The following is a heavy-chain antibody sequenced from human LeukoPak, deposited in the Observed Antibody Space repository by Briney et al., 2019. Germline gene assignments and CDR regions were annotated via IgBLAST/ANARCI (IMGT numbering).Heavy chain of an antibody. J-gene: IGHJ4*02. CDR3: ARDTGFSMLRGVLF. CDR2: INTNTGNP. Sequence: ASVKVSCKASGYTFTSYAMNWVRQAPGQGLEWMGWINTNTGNPTYAQGFTGLFVFSLDTSVSTAYLQISSLKAEDTAVYYCARDTGFSMLRGVLFWGQGTLVTVSS. V-gene: IGHV7-4-1*02. CDR1: GYTFTSYA. D-gene: IGHD3-10*01.